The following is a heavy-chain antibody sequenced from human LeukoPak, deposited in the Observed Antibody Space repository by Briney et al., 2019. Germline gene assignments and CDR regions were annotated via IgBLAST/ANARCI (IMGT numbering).Heavy chain of an antibody. D-gene: IGHD3-16*02. V-gene: IGHV3-48*03. Sequence: PGGSLRLSCAASGFTFSSFEMNWVRQGPGKGLEWVSYISSSGSIIYYADSVKGRFTISRDNAKNSLYLQMSSLRAEDTAVYYCASWSRLGELSSDFWGQGTLVSVSS. CDR3: ASWSRLGELSSDF. CDR1: GFTFSSFE. J-gene: IGHJ4*02. CDR2: ISSSGSII.